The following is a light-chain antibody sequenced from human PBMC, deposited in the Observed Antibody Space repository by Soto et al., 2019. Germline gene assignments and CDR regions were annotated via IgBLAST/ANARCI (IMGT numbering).Light chain of an antibody. V-gene: IGLV7-43*01. CDR1: TEAVTTNYY. J-gene: IGLJ3*02. Sequence: QTVVTQEPSLTVSPGGTVTLTCASSTEAVTTNYYPNWLQQKPGQAPRSLIYSATNKHSWTPARFSGSLLGGKAALTLSGVQSEDEADYYCLLYYNDAQSWVFGGGTKLTVL. CDR3: LLYYNDAQSWV. CDR2: SAT.